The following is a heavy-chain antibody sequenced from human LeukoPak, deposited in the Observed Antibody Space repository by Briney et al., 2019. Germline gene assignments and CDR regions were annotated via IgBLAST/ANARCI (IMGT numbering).Heavy chain of an antibody. CDR3: AREGGITVFGVAQPGGAFDI. D-gene: IGHD3-3*01. Sequence: ASVKVSCKASGYTFTGYYMHWVRQAPGQGLEWMGGITPIFGTAKYAQKVQGRVTMSTDESTSTAYMELSSLRSEDTAVYYCAREGGITVFGVAQPGGAFDIWGQGTMVTVSS. J-gene: IGHJ3*02. V-gene: IGHV1-69*05. CDR1: GYTFTGYY. CDR2: ITPIFGTA.